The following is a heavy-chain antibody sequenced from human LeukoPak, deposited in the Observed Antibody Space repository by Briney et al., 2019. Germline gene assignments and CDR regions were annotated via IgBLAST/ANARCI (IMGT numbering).Heavy chain of an antibody. V-gene: IGHV4-59*02. D-gene: IGHD1-20*01. CDR1: GGSVRGYY. Sequence: PSETVSLTCTVSGGSVRGYYWSWIRQPPGKGLEWIGYIYYSGSNNYHPSLKSRVTISIDRSKNHFSLKLSSVTAADTAVYYCARDNWNYNYYFYMDVWGKGTTVTVS. CDR2: IYYSGSN. J-gene: IGHJ6*03. CDR3: ARDNWNYNYYFYMDV.